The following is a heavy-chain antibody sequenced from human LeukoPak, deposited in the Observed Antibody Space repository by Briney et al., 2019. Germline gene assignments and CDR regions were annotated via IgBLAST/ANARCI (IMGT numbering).Heavy chain of an antibody. Sequence: PGRSLRLSCAASGFTFSSYAMHWVRQAPGKGLEWVAVISYDGSNKYYADSVKGRFTISRDNSKNTLYLQMNSLRAEDTAVYYCAKDFIKDIVVVPVEYYFDYWGQGTLVTVSS. V-gene: IGHV3-30-3*01. CDR3: AKDFIKDIVVVPVEYYFDY. CDR1: GFTFSSYA. J-gene: IGHJ4*02. CDR2: ISYDGSNK. D-gene: IGHD2-2*01.